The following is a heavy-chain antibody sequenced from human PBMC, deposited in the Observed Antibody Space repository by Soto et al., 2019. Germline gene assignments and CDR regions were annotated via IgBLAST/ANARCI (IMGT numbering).Heavy chain of an antibody. D-gene: IGHD1-7*01. V-gene: IGHV3-30*18. CDR1: GFTFSSYG. Sequence: GGSLRLSCAASGFTFSSYGMHWVRQAPGKGLEWVAVISYDGSNKYYADSVKGRFTISRDNSKNTLYLQMNSLRAEDTAVYYCAKAVAVYNWNYLPGLDVWGQGTTVTVSS. CDR2: ISYDGSNK. CDR3: AKAVAVYNWNYLPGLDV. J-gene: IGHJ6*02.